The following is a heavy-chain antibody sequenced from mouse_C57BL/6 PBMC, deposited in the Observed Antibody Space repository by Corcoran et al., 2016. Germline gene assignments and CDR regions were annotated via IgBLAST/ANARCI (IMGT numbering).Heavy chain of an antibody. D-gene: IGHD1-1*01. V-gene: IGHV1-62-2*01. CDR2: FYPGSGSI. CDR3: ARHEEGFITTNWYFDV. Sequence: QVQLQQSGAELVKPGASVKLSCKASGYTFTEYTIHWVKQRSGQGLEWIGWFYPGSGSIKYNEKFKGKATLTADKSSSTVYMELSRLTSEDSAVYFCARHEEGFITTNWYFDVWGTGTTVTVSS. J-gene: IGHJ1*03. CDR1: GYTFTEYT.